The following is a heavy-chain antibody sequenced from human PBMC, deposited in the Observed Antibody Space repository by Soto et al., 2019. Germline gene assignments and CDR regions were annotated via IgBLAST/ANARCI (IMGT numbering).Heavy chain of an antibody. CDR1: GFTFSSYG. CDR2: ISYDGSNK. J-gene: IGHJ6*03. CDR3: AKGRTRIYCSGGSCYEPYYMDV. D-gene: IGHD2-15*01. V-gene: IGHV3-30*18. Sequence: GSLRLSCSASGFTFSSYGMHWVRQAPGKGLEWVAFISYDGSNKYYADSVKGRFTISRDNSKNTLYLQMNSLRAEDTAVYYCAKGRTRIYCSGGSCYEPYYMDVWGKGTTVTVSS.